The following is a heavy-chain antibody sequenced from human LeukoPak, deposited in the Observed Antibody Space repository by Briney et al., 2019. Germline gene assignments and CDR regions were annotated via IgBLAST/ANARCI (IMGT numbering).Heavy chain of an antibody. CDR3: ARDVGYCSSTSCYTDY. D-gene: IGHD2-2*02. CDR1: GFTFSSYW. Sequence: GGSLRLSCAASGFTFSSYWMRWVRQAPGKGLEWVANKKQDGSEKYDVDPVKGRFTISRDNAKNSLYLQMNSLRAEDTAVYYCARDVGYCSSTSCYTDYWGQGTLVTVSS. J-gene: IGHJ4*02. CDR2: KKQDGSEK. V-gene: IGHV3-7*04.